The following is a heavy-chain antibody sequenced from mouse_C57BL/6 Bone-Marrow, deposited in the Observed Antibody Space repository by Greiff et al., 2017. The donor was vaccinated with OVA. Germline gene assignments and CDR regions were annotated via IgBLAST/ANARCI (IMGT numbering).Heavy chain of an antibody. J-gene: IGHJ4*01. D-gene: IGHD2-3*01. CDR3: ARERLLLAMDY. CDR2: INPSTGGT. CDR1: GYSFIGYY. Sequence: EVKLEESGPELVKPGASVKISCKASGYSFIGYYMNWVKQSPEKSLEWIGEINPSTGGTTYNQKFKAKATLTVDKSSSTAYMQLKSLTSEDSAVYYCARERLLLAMDYWGQGTSVTVSS. V-gene: IGHV1-42*01.